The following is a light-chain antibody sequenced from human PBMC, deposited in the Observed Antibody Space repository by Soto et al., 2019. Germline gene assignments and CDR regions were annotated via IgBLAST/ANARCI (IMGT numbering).Light chain of an antibody. J-gene: IGKJ5*01. CDR3: QHRSNWPPIT. Sequence: EIVLTQSPATLSLSPGERATLSCRASQSVSSYLAWYQQKPGQAPRLLIYVTSNRATGIPARFSGSGSGTDFILTISSLEPEDFAVYYCQHRSNWPPITFGQGTRLEIK. V-gene: IGKV3-11*01. CDR2: VTS. CDR1: QSVSSY.